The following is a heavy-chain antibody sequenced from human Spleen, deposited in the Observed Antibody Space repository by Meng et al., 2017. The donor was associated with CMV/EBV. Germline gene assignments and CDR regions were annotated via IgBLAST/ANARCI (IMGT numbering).Heavy chain of an antibody. J-gene: IGHJ4*02. CDR3: ARVRRYCSSTSCYAGHYFDY. D-gene: IGHD2-2*01. Sequence: SETLSLTCTVSGYSISSGFYWGWIRQPPGKGLEWIGSIYHSGSTNYNPSLKSRVTISLDTPKNQFSLQLSSVTAADTAVYYCARVRRYCSSTSCYAGHYFDYWGQGTLVTVSS. CDR2: IYHSGST. CDR1: GYSISSGFY. V-gene: IGHV4-38-2*02.